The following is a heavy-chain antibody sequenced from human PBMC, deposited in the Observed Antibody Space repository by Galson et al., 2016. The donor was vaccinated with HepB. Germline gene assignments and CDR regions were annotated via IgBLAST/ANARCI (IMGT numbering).Heavy chain of an antibody. CDR3: AKNHGDYNQWDFYGMDV. V-gene: IGHV3-23*01. D-gene: IGHD4-17*01. CDR1: GFTFSSYA. CDR2: VSSSGDST. Sequence: SLRLSCAASGFTFSSYAMNWVRQAPGKGLEWVSSVSSSGDSTYYADSVKGRLTISRDNSEHTLYLQMNSLRAGDTAVYYCAKNHGDYNQWDFYGMDVWGQGTTVTVSS. J-gene: IGHJ6*02.